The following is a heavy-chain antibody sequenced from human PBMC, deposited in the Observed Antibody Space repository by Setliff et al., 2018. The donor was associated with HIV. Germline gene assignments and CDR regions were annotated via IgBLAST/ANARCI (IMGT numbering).Heavy chain of an antibody. CDR3: ARSRGDIVMMVAAHWYFDL. CDR1: GGSISSGSYY. CDR2: IYISGST. Sequence: SETLSLTCTVSGGSISSGSYYWSWIRQPAGKGLELIGRIYISGSTNYNPSLKNRVTISVDTSKNQFSLKLSSVTAADTAVYYCARSRGDIVMMVAAHWYFDLWGRGTLVTVSS. J-gene: IGHJ2*01. D-gene: IGHD2-15*01. V-gene: IGHV4-61*02.